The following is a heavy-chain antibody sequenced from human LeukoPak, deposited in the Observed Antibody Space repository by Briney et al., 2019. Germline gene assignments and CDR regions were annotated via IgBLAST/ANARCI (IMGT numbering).Heavy chain of an antibody. CDR2: IYCSGST. Sequence: KAPETLSFTCTVSRGSISNYYWSWMRRTPRKGLEWIGYIYCSGSTLYNPSLKSRVTISVDTSKNQFSLKLGSVTDADTAVYHCARGRVRDAFNVWGQGTMVTVSS. D-gene: IGHD2-2*01. J-gene: IGHJ3*01. CDR1: RGSISNYY. CDR3: ARGRVRDAFNV. V-gene: IGHV4-59*01.